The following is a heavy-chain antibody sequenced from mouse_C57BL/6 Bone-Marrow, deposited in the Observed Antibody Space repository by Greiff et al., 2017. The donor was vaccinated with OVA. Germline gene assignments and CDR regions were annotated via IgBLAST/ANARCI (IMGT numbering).Heavy chain of an antibody. V-gene: IGHV5-6*01. Sequence: DVHLVESGGDLVKPGGSLKLSCAASGFTFSSYGMSWVRQTPDKRLEWVATISSGGSYTYYPDSVKGRFTISRDNAKNTVYLQMSSLKSEDTAMYYCARGGCYVDYWGRGTALTVTA. D-gene: IGHD2-12*01. CDR2: ISSGGSYT. J-gene: IGHJ2*01. CDR1: GFTFSSYG. CDR3: ARGGCYVDY.